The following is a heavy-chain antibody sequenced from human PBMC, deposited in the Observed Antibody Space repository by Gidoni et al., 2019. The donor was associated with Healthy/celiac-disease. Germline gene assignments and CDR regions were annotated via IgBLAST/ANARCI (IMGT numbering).Heavy chain of an antibody. J-gene: IGHJ4*02. CDR1: GFTFGDYA. CDR3: TSGNYDFWSGYYPFDY. CDR2: IRRKAYGGTT. Sequence: EVQLVESGGGLVQPWRSLSLSCTASGFTFGDYAMSGFRQAPGKGLEWVGFIRRKAYGGTTEYAASVKGRFTISRDDSKSIAYLQMNSLKTEDTAVYYCTSGNYDFWSGYYPFDYWGQGTLVTVSA. V-gene: IGHV3-49*03. D-gene: IGHD3-3*01.